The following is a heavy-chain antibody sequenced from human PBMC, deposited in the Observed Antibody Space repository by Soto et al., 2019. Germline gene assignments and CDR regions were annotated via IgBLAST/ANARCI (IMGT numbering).Heavy chain of an antibody. CDR2: ISYGGST. V-gene: IGHV4-59*01. CDR1: SDSISSYY. CDR3: ARGTSWQLPFDY. Sequence: VQLQESGPGLVKPSETLSLTCTVSSDSISSYYWSWIGQPPGKRLEWIGYISYGGSTDYNPSLRSRVTISGDTSKNQFSLKVSSVTAADTAVYYCARGTSWQLPFDYWGQGTLVTVSS. J-gene: IGHJ4*02. D-gene: IGHD6-13*01.